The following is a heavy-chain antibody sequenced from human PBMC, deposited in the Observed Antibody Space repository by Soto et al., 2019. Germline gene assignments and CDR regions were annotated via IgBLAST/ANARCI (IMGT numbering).Heavy chain of an antibody. V-gene: IGHV4-39*01. D-gene: IGHD6-19*01. CDR2: ILYSGST. CDR1: GGSISSGRYY. CDR3: ARPQTGKSNGSQFGP. J-gene: IGHJ5*02. Sequence: KTSETLSLTCTLSGGSISSGRYYWAWIRPPPGEGLEWIGSILYSGSTYYNPSLRSRVTISVDTSRNQFYLDLSSVTAADTAVYYCARPQTGKSNGSQFGPWGQGTLVSVSS.